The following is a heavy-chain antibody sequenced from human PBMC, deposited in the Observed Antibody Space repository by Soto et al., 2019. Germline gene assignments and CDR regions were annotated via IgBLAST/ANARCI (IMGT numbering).Heavy chain of an antibody. D-gene: IGHD1-26*01. Sequence: QVQLVESGGGVVQPGRSLRLSCAASGFTFSSYGMHWVRQAPGKGLEWVAVIWYDGSNKYYADSVKGRFTISRDNSKNTLYLQMNSLRAEYKAVYYCARVWYSGSYYDYWGQGTLVTVSS. J-gene: IGHJ4*02. CDR1: GFTFSSYG. CDR3: ARVWYSGSYYDY. V-gene: IGHV3-33*01. CDR2: IWYDGSNK.